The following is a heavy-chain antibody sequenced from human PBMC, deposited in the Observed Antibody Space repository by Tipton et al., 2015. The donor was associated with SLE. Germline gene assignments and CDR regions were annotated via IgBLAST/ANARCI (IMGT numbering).Heavy chain of an antibody. CDR3: ARDLHVPWLLGY. J-gene: IGHJ4*02. D-gene: IGHD3-22*01. CDR2: ISSSSSYI. Sequence: SLRLSCAASGFTFSSYSMNWVRQAPGKGLEWVSSISSSSSYIYYADSVKGRFTISRDNAKNSLYLQMNSLRAEDTAVYYCARDLHVPWLLGYWGQGTLVTVSS. V-gene: IGHV3-21*01. CDR1: GFTFSSYS.